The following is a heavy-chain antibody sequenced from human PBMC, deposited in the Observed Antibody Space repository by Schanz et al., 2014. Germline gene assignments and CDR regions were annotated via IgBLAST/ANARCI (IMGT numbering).Heavy chain of an antibody. D-gene: IGHD2-2*01. V-gene: IGHV1-69*02. Sequence: QVQLVQSGAEVKKPGSSVKVSCKASRSTFSSYTISWVRQARGQGLEWVGRFIPILDVGNYAQQFQGIVTFTANKSTSTAYMELSSLRYEDTALYYCARGTMPGTFDIWGQGTMVTVSS. CDR3: ARGTMPGTFDI. CDR2: FIPILDVG. CDR1: RSTFSSYT. J-gene: IGHJ3*02.